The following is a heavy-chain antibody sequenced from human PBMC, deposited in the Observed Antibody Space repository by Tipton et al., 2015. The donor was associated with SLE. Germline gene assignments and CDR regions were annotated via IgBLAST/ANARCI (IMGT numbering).Heavy chain of an antibody. CDR1: GGSISSGGYY. CDR3: ARGDGRWELYYMDV. V-gene: IGHV4-39*07. J-gene: IGHJ6*03. Sequence: TLSLTCTVSGGSISSGGYYWSWIRQHPGKGLEWIGSIYYSGSTYYNPSLKSRVTISVDTSKNQFSLKLSSVTAADTAVYYCARGDGRWELYYMDVWGKGTTVTVSS. D-gene: IGHD1-26*01. CDR2: IYYSGST.